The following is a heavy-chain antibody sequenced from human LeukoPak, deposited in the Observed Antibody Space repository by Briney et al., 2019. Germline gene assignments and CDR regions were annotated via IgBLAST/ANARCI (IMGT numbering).Heavy chain of an antibody. CDR1: GFTFSSYA. V-gene: IGHV3-23*01. J-gene: IGHJ5*02. Sequence: AGGSLRLSCAASGFTFSSYAMSWVRQAPGKGLEWVSAIGGSGGSTYYADSVKGRFTISRDNSKNTLYLQMNSLRAEDTAVYYCAKLYSSSWGPRYNWFDPWGQGTLVTVSS. CDR3: AKLYSSSWGPRYNWFDP. D-gene: IGHD6-13*01. CDR2: IGGSGGST.